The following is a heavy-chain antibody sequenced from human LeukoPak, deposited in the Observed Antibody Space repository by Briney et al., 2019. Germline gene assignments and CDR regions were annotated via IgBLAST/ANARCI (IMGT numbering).Heavy chain of an antibody. J-gene: IGHJ4*02. CDR1: GFTFSSYA. CDR2: ISGSGGST. V-gene: IGHV3-23*01. CDR3: AKVSCDYVWGSYRCPFDY. D-gene: IGHD3-16*02. Sequence: GASLRLSCAASGFTFSSYAMNWVRPAPGKGLEWVSAISGSGGSTYYADSVKGRFTISRDNSKNTLYLQMNSLRAEDTAVYYCAKVSCDYVWGSYRCPFDYWGQGTLVTVSS.